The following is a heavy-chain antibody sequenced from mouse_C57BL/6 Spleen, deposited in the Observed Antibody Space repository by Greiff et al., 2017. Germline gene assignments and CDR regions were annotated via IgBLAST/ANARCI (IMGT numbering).Heavy chain of an antibody. D-gene: IGHD2-5*01. Sequence: QVQLKESGPGLVQPSQSLSITCTVSGFSLTSYGVHWVRQPPGKGLEWLGVIWSGGSTDYNAAFISRLSISKDNSKSQVFFKMNSLQADDTAIYYCAKSNYGDYAMDYWGQGTSVTVSS. CDR2: IWSGGST. CDR1: GFSLTSYG. J-gene: IGHJ4*01. CDR3: AKSNYGDYAMDY. V-gene: IGHV2-4*01.